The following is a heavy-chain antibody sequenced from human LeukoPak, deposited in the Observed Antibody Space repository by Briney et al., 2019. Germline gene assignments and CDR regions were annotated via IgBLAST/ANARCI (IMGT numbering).Heavy chain of an antibody. Sequence: RASVKVSCKASGYTFTSYAMNWVRQAPGQGLEWVGLINPTGTTTLYAQKFQGRVTLTRDMSTSTDYMELRSLKSEDTAVYYCARDNSVGDIAWWFDPWGQGTLVTVSS. D-gene: IGHD3-10*01. J-gene: IGHJ5*02. CDR2: INPTGTTT. V-gene: IGHV1-46*01. CDR1: GYTFTSYA. CDR3: ARDNSVGDIAWWFDP.